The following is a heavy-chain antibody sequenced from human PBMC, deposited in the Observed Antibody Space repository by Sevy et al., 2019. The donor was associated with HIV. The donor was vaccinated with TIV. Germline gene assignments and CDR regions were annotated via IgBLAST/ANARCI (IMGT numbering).Heavy chain of an antibody. Sequence: SETLSLTCSVSGDSFSNEYWSWIRQPPGKGLEWIGYFYYSRSTNYNPSLKSRVTISVDTSKKQISLKLRSVTAADTAVYYCARNSPYYYYAVDVWGQGTTVIVSS. CDR2: FYYSRST. V-gene: IGHV4-59*01. CDR1: GDSFSNEY. CDR3: ARNSPYYYYAVDV. D-gene: IGHD2-21*01. J-gene: IGHJ6*02.